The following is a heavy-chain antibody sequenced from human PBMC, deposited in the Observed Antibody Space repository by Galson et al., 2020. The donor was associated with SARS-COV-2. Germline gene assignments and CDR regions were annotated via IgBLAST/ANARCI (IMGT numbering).Heavy chain of an antibody. CDR3: LREGDTISQDY. CDR1: GFTVSSRY. Sequence: GESLKISCAASGFTVSSRYISWVRQAPGKGLEWVSLIYPNGNTFYADSVKGRFTVSRDNSRNTLFLQMNSLRAEDTAVYYCLREGDTISQDYWGQGALVTVAS. V-gene: IGHV3-53*01. D-gene: IGHD3-3*02. CDR2: IYPNGNT. J-gene: IGHJ4*02.